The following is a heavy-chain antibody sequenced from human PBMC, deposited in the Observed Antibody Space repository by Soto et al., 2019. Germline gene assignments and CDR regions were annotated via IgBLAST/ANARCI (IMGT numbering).Heavy chain of an antibody. V-gene: IGHV4-59*01. Sequence: SETLSLTCTVSGGSISSYYWSWIRQPPGKGLEWIGYIYYSGSTNYNPSLKSRVTISVDTSKNQFSLKLSSVTAADTAVYYCARESYEWLVLDYWGQGTLVTVSS. J-gene: IGHJ4*02. CDR2: IYYSGST. D-gene: IGHD6-19*01. CDR1: GGSISSYY. CDR3: ARESYEWLVLDY.